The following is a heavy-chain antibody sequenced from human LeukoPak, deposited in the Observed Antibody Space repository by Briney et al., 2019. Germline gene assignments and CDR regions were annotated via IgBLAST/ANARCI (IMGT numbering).Heavy chain of an antibody. Sequence: PGGSLRLSCAASGFTFSDYYMGWIRQAPGKGLEWVSYISSSGSATYYADSVKGRFTISRDNAKNSLYLQMNSLRAEDTAVYYCARTRKWNDSWGQGTLVTVSS. CDR2: ISSSGSAT. CDR3: ARTRKWNDS. V-gene: IGHV3-11*01. D-gene: IGHD1-1*01. J-gene: IGHJ4*02. CDR1: GFTFSDYY.